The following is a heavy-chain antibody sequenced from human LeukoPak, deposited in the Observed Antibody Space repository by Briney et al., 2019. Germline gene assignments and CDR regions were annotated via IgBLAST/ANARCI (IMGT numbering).Heavy chain of an antibody. CDR2: MKEDGNEI. V-gene: IGHV3-7*01. Sequence: GGSLRLSCAASGFTFSSYAMTWVRQAPGKGLEWVAKMKEDGNEIYYVDSVKGRFTISRDNTKNSLFLQMNSLRAEDTAVYYCATGGAVAGRFAYWGQGTLVTVSS. D-gene: IGHD6-19*01. CDR1: GFTFSSYA. J-gene: IGHJ4*02. CDR3: ATGGAVAGRFAY.